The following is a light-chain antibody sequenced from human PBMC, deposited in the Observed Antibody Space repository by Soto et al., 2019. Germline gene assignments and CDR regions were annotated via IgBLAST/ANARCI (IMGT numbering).Light chain of an antibody. CDR3: HQYDIWYT. Sequence: EIGLTQYPGTLSLSPGERATLSCRASQSVSSDYLAWYQQRPGQAPRLLIYGPSTRATGIPNRFIGGGSGTDFTITISGREPDDFAIYYCHQYDIWYTFVQGTKLEIK. J-gene: IGKJ2*01. V-gene: IGKV3-20*01. CDR2: GPS. CDR1: QSVSSDY.